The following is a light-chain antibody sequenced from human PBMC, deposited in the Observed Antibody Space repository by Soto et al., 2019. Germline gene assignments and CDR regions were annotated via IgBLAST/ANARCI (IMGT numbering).Light chain of an antibody. CDR3: CLSPGSLTWL. CDR2: GVS. J-gene: IGLJ3*02. V-gene: IGLV2-14*01. CDR1: SSDVGGYNY. Sequence: QSALTQPASVSGSPGQSITIPCSGTSSDVGGYNYVSWYQQHPGKAPKLIIYGVSNRPSGVSNRFSGSKSGNTASLTISGLQAEDEAEYYCCLSPGSLTWLFGGGTKLTVL.